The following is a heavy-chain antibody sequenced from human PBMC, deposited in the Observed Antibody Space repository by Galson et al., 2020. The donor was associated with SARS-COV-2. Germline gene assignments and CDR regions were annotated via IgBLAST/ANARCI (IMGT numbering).Heavy chain of an antibody. V-gene: IGHV4-34*01. CDR1: GGSFSGYY. D-gene: IGHD2-2*01. J-gene: IGHJ6*02. CDR3: ARGEDVVVPAAMPSQFYYYYGMDV. Sequence: SETLSLTCAVYGGSFSGYYWSWIRQPPGKGLEWIGEINHSGSTNYNPSLKSRVTISVDTSKNQFSLKLSSVTTADTVVYYCARGEDVVVPAAMPSQFYYYYGMDVWGQGTTVTVSS. CDR2: INHSGST.